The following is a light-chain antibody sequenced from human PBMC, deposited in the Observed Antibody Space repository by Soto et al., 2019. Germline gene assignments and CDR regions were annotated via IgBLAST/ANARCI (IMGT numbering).Light chain of an antibody. CDR1: QTIRNN. CDR3: QQYNSWPLT. V-gene: IGKV3-15*01. CDR2: VAS. J-gene: IGKJ4*01. Sequence: EIVMTQSPATLSVSPGERATLSCRSSQTIRNNLAWYQQKPGQAPRLLIYVASTRATDILARFSGSGSGTDFTLTISSLQSEDFAFYYCQQYNSWPLTFGGGTNVEIK.